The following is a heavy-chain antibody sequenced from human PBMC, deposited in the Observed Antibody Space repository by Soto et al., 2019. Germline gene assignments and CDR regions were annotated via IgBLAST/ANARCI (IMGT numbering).Heavy chain of an antibody. CDR2: ISYDGSNK. CDR1: GFTFSSYG. CDR3: AKDLTDILTGYYLDY. J-gene: IGHJ4*02. Sequence: GGSLRLSCAASGFTFSSYGMHWVRQAPGKGLEWVAVISYDGSNKYYADSVKGRFTISRDNSKNTLYLQMNSLRAEDTAVYYCAKDLTDILTGYYLDYWGQGTLVTVSS. D-gene: IGHD3-9*01. V-gene: IGHV3-30*18.